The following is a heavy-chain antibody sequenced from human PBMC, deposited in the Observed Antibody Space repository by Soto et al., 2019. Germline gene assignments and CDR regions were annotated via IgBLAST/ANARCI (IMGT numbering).Heavy chain of an antibody. J-gene: IGHJ5*02. CDR2: IYYSGST. CDR1: GGSISSYY. CDR3: ARDSLIGYSYGWFDP. Sequence: PSETLSLTCTVSGGSISSYYWSWIRQPPGKGLEWIGYIYYSGSTNYNPSLKSRVTISVDTSKNQFSLKLSSVTAADTAVYYCARDSLIGYSYGWFDPWGQGTLGTVSS. D-gene: IGHD5-18*01. V-gene: IGHV4-59*01.